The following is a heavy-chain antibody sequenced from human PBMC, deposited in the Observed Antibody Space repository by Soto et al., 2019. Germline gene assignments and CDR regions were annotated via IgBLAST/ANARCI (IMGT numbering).Heavy chain of an antibody. D-gene: IGHD6-19*01. CDR3: AKGGRQWLVTSDFNY. CDR1: GFTFRDYA. V-gene: IGHV3-30*18. CDR2: VSHVGRNT. Sequence: VQLVESGGGVVQPGRSLRLSCAASGFTFRDYAMHWVRQVPGKGLEWVAVVSHVGRNTHYPDSVKGQFTISRDSSKNTVSLEMTSLRAEDTAVYYCAKGGRQWLVTSDFNYWGQGALVTVSS. J-gene: IGHJ4*02.